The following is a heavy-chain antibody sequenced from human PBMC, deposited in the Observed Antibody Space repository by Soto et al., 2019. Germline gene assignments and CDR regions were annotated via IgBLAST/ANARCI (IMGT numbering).Heavy chain of an antibody. CDR2: TYCRSKWYN. CDR3: TRGNDYYGRDV. CDR1: ADSVSSNSAA. V-gene: IGHV6-1*01. D-gene: IGHD1-1*01. J-gene: IGHJ6*02. Sequence: SQTLSLTCAIFADSVSSNSAAWHWIRQSPSRGLEWLGRTYCRSKWYNDYAVSVKSRLTITPDTSKNQFSLQLNSVPPEATAGYYCTRGNDYYGRDVWGQGPTVTVS.